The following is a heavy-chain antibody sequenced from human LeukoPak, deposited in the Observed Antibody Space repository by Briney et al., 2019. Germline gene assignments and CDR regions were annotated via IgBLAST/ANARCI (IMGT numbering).Heavy chain of an antibody. CDR2: IYYSGST. CDR3: ARGGGVWFGELLQYNWFDP. Sequence: SETLSLTCTVSGGSISSSSYYWGWIRQPPGKGLEWIGSIYYSGSTYYNPSLKSRVTISVDTSKNQFSLKLSSVTAADTAVYYCARGGGVWFGELLQYNWFDPWGQGTLVTVSS. CDR1: GGSISSSSYY. J-gene: IGHJ5*02. D-gene: IGHD3-10*01. V-gene: IGHV4-39*01.